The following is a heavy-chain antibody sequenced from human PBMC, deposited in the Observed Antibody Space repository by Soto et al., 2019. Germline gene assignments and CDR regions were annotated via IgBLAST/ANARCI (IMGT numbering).Heavy chain of an antibody. D-gene: IGHD3-10*01. CDR3: AREVFLLLWFGESNWFAP. Sequence: GGSLRLSCAASGFTFSSYGMHWVRQAPGKGLEWVAVIWYDGSNKYYADSVKGRFTISRDNSKNTLYLQMNSLRAEDTAVYYCAREVFLLLWFGESNWFAPWGQGTLVTVSS. CDR1: GFTFSSYG. CDR2: IWYDGSNK. J-gene: IGHJ5*02. V-gene: IGHV3-33*01.